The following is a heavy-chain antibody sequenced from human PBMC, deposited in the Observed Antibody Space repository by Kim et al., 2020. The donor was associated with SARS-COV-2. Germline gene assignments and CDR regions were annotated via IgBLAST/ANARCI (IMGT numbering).Heavy chain of an antibody. CDR2: ISWNSGSI. V-gene: IGHV3-9*01. Sequence: GGSLRLSCAASGFTFDDYAMHWVRQAPGKGLEWVSGISWNSGSIGYADSVKGRFTISRDNAKNSLYLQMNSLRAEDTALYYCAKDMVAVALRVWYGMDVWGQGTTVTVSS. CDR3: AKDMVAVALRVWYGMDV. J-gene: IGHJ6*02. CDR1: GFTFDDYA. D-gene: IGHD6-19*01.